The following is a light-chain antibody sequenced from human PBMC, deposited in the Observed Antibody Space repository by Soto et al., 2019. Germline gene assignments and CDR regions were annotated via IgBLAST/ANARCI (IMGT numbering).Light chain of an antibody. J-gene: IGLJ1*01. V-gene: IGLV2-14*01. Sequence: QSVLTQPASVSGSPGQSITISCTGTSSDVGNYNDVSWYQQYPSKAPKLMTYGVTNRPSGVSNRFSGSKSGNTASLTISWLQAEDEADYYCSSYTSRSTYVFGTGTKLTVL. CDR1: SSDVGNYND. CDR3: SSYTSRSTYV. CDR2: GVT.